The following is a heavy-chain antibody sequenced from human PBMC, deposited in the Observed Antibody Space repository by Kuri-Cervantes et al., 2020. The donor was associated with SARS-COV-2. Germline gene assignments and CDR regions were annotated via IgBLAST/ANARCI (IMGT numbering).Heavy chain of an antibody. CDR1: GFIFDDYA. CDR2: ISSRSSYI. D-gene: IGHD3-22*01. Sequence: GALKISCAASGFIFDDYAMHWVRQAPGKGLEWVSSISSRSSYIYYAESVKGRFTISRDNAKNSLYLQMNSLRAEDTAVYYCARAPYDSSGYQNFDYWGQGTLVTVSS. CDR3: ARAPYDSSGYQNFDY. J-gene: IGHJ4*02. V-gene: IGHV3-21*01.